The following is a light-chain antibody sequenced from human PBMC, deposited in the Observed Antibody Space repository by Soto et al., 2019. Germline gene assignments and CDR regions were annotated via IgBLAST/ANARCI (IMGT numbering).Light chain of an antibody. J-gene: IGKJ5*01. CDR2: GAS. CDR3: KQYNTLPPFP. Sequence: GVSQSLATLSVSPRERATLSCRASQSIASNLAWYQQKPGQAPRLLILGASTRATGIPARFSGSGSGTEFTLTISSLQSEDFAVYYCKQYNTLPPFPFGQGTLLEIK. CDR1: QSIASN. V-gene: IGKV3-15*01.